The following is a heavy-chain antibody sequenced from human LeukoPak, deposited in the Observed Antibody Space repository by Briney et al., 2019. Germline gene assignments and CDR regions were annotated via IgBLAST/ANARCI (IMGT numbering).Heavy chain of an antibody. Sequence: SETLSLTCAVYGGSFSGYYWNWIRQPPGKGLEWIGEINHSGSTNYNPSLKSRGTVSLDTSTNQFSLKLSSVTAVDTAVYYCARGRAYFDWGQGTLVTVSS. D-gene: IGHD3-9*01. J-gene: IGHJ4*02. CDR1: GGSFSGYY. CDR3: ARGRAYFD. CDR2: INHSGST. V-gene: IGHV4-34*01.